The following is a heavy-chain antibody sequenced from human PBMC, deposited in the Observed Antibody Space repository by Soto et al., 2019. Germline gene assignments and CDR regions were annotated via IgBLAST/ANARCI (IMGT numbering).Heavy chain of an antibody. CDR3: AIQAPRTETTSYYGMDV. V-gene: IGHV5-10-1*01. CDR1: GYSFTSYW. J-gene: IGHJ6*02. Sequence: GEPLKIARKGSGYSFTSYWLSWVRQMPGKGLEWIGRIDPRASYTHYSPCFQGHVTISADKSIITAYLQWSSLKASDTAMYYCAIQAPRTETTSYYGMDVLAQGTTVTVSS. D-gene: IGHD4-17*01. CDR2: IDPRASYT.